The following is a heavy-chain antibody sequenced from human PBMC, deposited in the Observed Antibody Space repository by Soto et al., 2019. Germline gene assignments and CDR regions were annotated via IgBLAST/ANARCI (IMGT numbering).Heavy chain of an antibody. D-gene: IGHD1-1*01. V-gene: IGHV1-8*01. CDR1: GYTFTSYD. J-gene: IGHJ6*02. CDR2: MNPNSGNT. Sequence: PSVKVSCKASGYTFTSYDINWVRQATGQGVEWMGWMNPNSGNTGYAQKFRGRVTMTRNTSISTAYMELSSLRSEDTAVYYCARERTGTTSMDVWGQGTTVTVS. CDR3: ARERTGTTSMDV.